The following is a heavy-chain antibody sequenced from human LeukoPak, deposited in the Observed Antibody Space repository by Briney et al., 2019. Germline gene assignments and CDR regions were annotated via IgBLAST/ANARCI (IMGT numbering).Heavy chain of an antibody. Sequence: GGSLRLSCAASGFTFSNAWMSWVRQGPGKGLEWVSSIRGDSRDTYYADSVKGRFIISRDNSKNTLNLRLNSLKAEDTAVYFCAKEYCSNGVCYVGFDSWGQGTLVTVSS. D-gene: IGHD2-8*01. CDR3: AKEYCSNGVCYVGFDS. CDR2: IRGDSRDT. V-gene: IGHV3-23*01. J-gene: IGHJ4*02. CDR1: GFTFSNAW.